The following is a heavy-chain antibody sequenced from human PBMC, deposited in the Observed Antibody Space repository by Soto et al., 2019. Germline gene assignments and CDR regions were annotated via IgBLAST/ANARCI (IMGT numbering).Heavy chain of an antibody. CDR1: GFTFSSYP. J-gene: IGHJ4*02. CDR2: ISYSGGDT. D-gene: IGHD2-21*01. CDR3: TRDPNLYCVGADCYVY. Sequence: GGSLRLSCAASGFTFSSYPMSWARQAPGKGLEWVSAISYSGGDTYYADSVRGRFSISRDNAGNSLFLHMANLRAEDTAVYYCTRDPNLYCVGADCYVYWGQGTPVTVSS. V-gene: IGHV3-21*01.